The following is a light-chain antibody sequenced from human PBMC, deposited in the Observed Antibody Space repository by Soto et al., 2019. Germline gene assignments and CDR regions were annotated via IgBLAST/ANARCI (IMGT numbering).Light chain of an antibody. CDR1: SSDVGGYDY. CDR3: CSYAGSYTVV. J-gene: IGLJ2*01. Sequence: QSVLTQPRSVSGSPGQSVTISCTGTSSDVGGYDYVSWYQQHPGKAPKLMIYDVSKRPSGVPDRFSGSKSDSTASLTISGLQAEDEADYYCCSYAGSYTVVFGGGTKLTVL. CDR2: DVS. V-gene: IGLV2-11*01.